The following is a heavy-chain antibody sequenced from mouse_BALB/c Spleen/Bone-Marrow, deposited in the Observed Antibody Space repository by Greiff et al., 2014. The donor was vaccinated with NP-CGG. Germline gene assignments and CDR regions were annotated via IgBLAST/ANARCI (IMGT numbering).Heavy chain of an antibody. Sequence: EVQLQQSGAELVKPGASVKLSCTASGFNIKDTYMHWVKQRPEQGLEWIGRIDPANGNTKYDPKFQGKATITADTSSNTAYLQHSSRTSEDTAVDYCARYYYGSGYFDYWGQGTTLTVSS. CDR3: ARYYYGSGYFDY. V-gene: IGHV14-3*02. D-gene: IGHD1-1*01. CDR2: IDPANGNT. CDR1: GFNIKDTY. J-gene: IGHJ2*01.